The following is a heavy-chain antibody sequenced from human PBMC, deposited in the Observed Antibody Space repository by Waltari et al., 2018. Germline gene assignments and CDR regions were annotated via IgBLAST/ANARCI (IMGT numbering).Heavy chain of an antibody. V-gene: IGHV3-23*01. CDR3: ARHLYSIDYLELGN. CDR2: ISDSGVIT. J-gene: IGHJ4*02. CDR1: GFNFISYA. Sequence: EVHLLESGGGLSQPGGSLRLSCSASGFNFISYAMRWVRQAPGKGLEWVSGISDSGVITKYADSVKGRFTVSRDNSKNTVFLQLNSLRAEDTAIYYCARHLYSIDYLELGNWGQGTLVTVSS. D-gene: IGHD3-22*01.